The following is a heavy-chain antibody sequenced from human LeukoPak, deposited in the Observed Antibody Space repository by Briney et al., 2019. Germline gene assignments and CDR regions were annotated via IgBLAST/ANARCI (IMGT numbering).Heavy chain of an antibody. Sequence: GGSLRRSCAASGFTFSSYWMSWVRQAPGKGLEWVANIKQDGSEKYYVDSVKGRFTISRDNAKNSLYLQMNSLRAEDTAVYYCARVGLAYCGGDCYSSWFDPWGQGTLVTVSS. J-gene: IGHJ5*02. CDR1: GFTFSSYW. V-gene: IGHV3-7*01. CDR3: ARVGLAYCGGDCYSSWFDP. D-gene: IGHD2-21*02. CDR2: IKQDGSEK.